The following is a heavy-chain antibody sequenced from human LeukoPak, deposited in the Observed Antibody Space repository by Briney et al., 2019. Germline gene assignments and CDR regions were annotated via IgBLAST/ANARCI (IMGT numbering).Heavy chain of an antibody. CDR2: ISGSGGST. J-gene: IGHJ6*04. V-gene: IGHV3-23*01. Sequence: GGSLRLSCAASGFTFSSYAMSWVRQAPGKRPEWVSAISGSGGSTYYADSVKGRFTISRDNSKNTLYLQMNSLRAEDTAVYYCAKERGSGSYYYYYYGMDVWGKGTTVTVSS. D-gene: IGHD3-10*01. CDR3: AKERGSGSYYYYYYGMDV. CDR1: GFTFSSYA.